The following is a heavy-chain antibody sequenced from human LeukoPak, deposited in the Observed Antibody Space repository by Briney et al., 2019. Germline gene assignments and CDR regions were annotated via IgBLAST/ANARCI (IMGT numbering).Heavy chain of an antibody. Sequence: GGSLRLSCAASGFTFSSYAMHWVRQAPGKGLEWVAVISYDGSNKYYADSVKGRFTISRDNSKNTLYLQMNSLRAEDTAVYYCAKGSAGGRPYYFDYWGQGTLVPVSS. CDR3: AKGSAGGRPYYFDY. V-gene: IGHV3-30-3*01. D-gene: IGHD6-13*01. CDR1: GFTFSSYA. CDR2: ISYDGSNK. J-gene: IGHJ4*02.